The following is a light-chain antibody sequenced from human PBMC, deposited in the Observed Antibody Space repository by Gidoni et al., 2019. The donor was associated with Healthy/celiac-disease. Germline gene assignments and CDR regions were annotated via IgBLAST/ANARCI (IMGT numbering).Light chain of an antibody. V-gene: IGKV1-13*02. CDR2: DAS. CDR1: QGISSA. CDR3: KQFNSYPHT. Sequence: FQLTQSPSSLSASVGDRVTITCRASQGISSALDWYQQKPGKAPKLLIYDASSLESGVPSRFSGSGSGTDFTLTISSLQPEDFATYYCKQFNSYPHTFGGGTKVEIK. J-gene: IGKJ4*01.